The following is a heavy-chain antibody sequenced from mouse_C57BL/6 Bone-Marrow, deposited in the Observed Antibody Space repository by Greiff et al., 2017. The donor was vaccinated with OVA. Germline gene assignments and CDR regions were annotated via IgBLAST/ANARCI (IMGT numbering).Heavy chain of an antibody. J-gene: IGHJ3*01. CDR3: ARQLRLRENAY. CDR2: INPSNGGT. V-gene: IGHV1-53*01. Sequence: QVQLQQSGTELVKPGASVKLSCKASGYTFTSYWMHWVKQRPGQGLEWIGNINPSNGGTNYNEKFKSKATLTVDKSSSTAYMELRSLTSEDSAVYFCARQLRLRENAYWGQGTLVTVSA. CDR1: GYTFTSYW. D-gene: IGHD3-2*02.